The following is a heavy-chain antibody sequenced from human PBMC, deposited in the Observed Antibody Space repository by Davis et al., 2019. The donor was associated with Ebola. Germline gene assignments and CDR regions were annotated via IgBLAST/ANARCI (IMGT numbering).Heavy chain of an antibody. J-gene: IGHJ4*02. Sequence: SETLSLTCAVSGGSISSGGYSWSWIRQPPGKGLEWSGSIYYSGSTYYNPSLKSRVTISVDTSKNQFSLKLSSVTAADTAVYYCARRRAATYYFDYWGQGTLVTVSS. V-gene: IGHV4-30-2*03. D-gene: IGHD2-15*01. CDR2: IYYSGST. CDR3: ARRRAATYYFDY. CDR1: GGSISSGGYS.